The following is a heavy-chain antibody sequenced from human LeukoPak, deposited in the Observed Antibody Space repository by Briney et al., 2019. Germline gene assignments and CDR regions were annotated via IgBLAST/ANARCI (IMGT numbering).Heavy chain of an antibody. J-gene: IGHJ4*02. V-gene: IGHV1-2*06. CDR3: ARESIAVAGV. CDR2: INPNSGGT. D-gene: IGHD6-19*01. Sequence: ASVKVSCKASGYTFTGYYMHWVRQAPGQGLEWMGRINPNSGGTNYAQKFQGRATMTGDTSISTAYMELSRLRSDDTAVYYCARESIAVAGVWGQGTLVTVSS. CDR1: GYTFTGYY.